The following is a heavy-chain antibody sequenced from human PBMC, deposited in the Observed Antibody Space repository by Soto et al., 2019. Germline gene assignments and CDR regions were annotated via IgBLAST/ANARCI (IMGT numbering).Heavy chain of an antibody. CDR1: GGSISSSSYY. J-gene: IGHJ4*02. D-gene: IGHD1-1*01. Sequence: QLQLQESGPGLVKPSETLSLTCTVSGGSISSSSYYWGWIRQPPGKGLEWIGSIYYSGSTYYNPSLKSRVTISVDTSKNQFSLKLSSVTAADTAVYYCARHLDTAKDLGIDYWGQGTLVTVSS. V-gene: IGHV4-39*01. CDR2: IYYSGST. CDR3: ARHLDTAKDLGIDY.